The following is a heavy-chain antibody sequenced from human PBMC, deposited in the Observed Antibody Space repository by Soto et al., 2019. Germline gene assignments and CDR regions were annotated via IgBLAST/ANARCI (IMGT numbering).Heavy chain of an antibody. CDR3: ARTGHLFDY. CDR1: GGSFSDYY. V-gene: IGHV4-34*01. CDR2: INYSGRT. Sequence: QVQLQQWGAGLLKPSETLSLTCAVHGGSFSDYYWSWIRQPPGKGLEWIGEINYSGRTNYNPSLKSRVTISVDTSKNQFPLTLSSMTAADTAVYSCARTGHLFDYWGQGIAVTVSS. J-gene: IGHJ4*02.